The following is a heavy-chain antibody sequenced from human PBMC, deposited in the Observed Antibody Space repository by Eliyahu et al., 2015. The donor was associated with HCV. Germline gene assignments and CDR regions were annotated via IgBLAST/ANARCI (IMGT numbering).Heavy chain of an antibody. Sequence: LELMGIIYPGDSNTRYSPSFQGQLATTAANSTRTAYLQWSSLKASDTAMYYCARRKEYAFDYWGQGTLVTVSS. D-gene: IGHD2-2*01. V-gene: IGHV5-51*01. J-gene: IGHJ4*02. CDR3: ARRKEYAFDY. CDR2: IYPGDSNT.